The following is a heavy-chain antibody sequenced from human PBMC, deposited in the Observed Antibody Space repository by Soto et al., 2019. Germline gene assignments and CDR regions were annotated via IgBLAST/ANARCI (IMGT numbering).Heavy chain of an antibody. J-gene: IGHJ6*02. CDR3: TSTNVGTTVTTRYYYGMDV. CDR2: IRSKANSYAT. V-gene: IGHV3-73*01. CDR1: GFTFSGSA. D-gene: IGHD4-4*01. Sequence: GGSLRLSCAASGFTFSGSAMHWVRQASGKGLEWVGRIRSKANSYATAYAASVKGRFTISRDDSKNTAYLQMNSLKTEDTAVDYCTSTNVGTTVTTRYYYGMDVWGQGTTVTVSS.